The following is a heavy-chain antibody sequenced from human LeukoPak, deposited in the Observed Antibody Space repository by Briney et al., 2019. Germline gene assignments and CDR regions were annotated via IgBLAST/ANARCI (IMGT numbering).Heavy chain of an antibody. CDR2: ISPDGSSA. CDR3: ARVRFSDY. J-gene: IGHJ4*02. D-gene: IGHD3-3*01. CDR1: GFTFSSNW. Sequence: GGSLRLSCAASGFTFSSNWMHWVRQAPGKGLVWVARISPDGSSALSADSVRGRFTISRDNADNTLYLQLNSLRAEDTAVYYCARVRFSDYWGQGTLVTVSS. V-gene: IGHV3-74*03.